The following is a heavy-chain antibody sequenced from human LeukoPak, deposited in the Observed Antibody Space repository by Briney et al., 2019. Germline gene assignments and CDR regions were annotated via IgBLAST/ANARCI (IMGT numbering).Heavy chain of an antibody. J-gene: IGHJ6*03. CDR1: GYTFTSYD. Sequence: ASVTVSCKASGYTFTSYDINWVRQAAGQGLEWMGWMNPNSGNTGYAQKFQGRVTMTRNTSISTAYMELSSLRSEDTAVYYCARWGPGEYQLLYRYYYYYYMDVWGKGTTVTVSS. CDR3: ARWGPGEYQLLYRYYYYYYMDV. D-gene: IGHD2-2*02. V-gene: IGHV1-8*01. CDR2: MNPNSGNT.